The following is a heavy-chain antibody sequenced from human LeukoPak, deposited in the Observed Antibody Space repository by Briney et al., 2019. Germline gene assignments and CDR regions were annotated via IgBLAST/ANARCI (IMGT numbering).Heavy chain of an antibody. D-gene: IGHD3-10*01. V-gene: IGHV1-69*05. CDR1: GGTFSSYA. CDR3: AREGSGSYSLDY. J-gene: IGHJ4*02. Sequence: GASVKVSCKASGGTFSSYAISWVRQAPGQGLEWMGGIIPIFGTANYAQKFQGRVTITTDESTSTAYMELSSLRSEDTAVYYCAREGSGSYSLDYWGQGTLVTVSS. CDR2: IIPIFGTA.